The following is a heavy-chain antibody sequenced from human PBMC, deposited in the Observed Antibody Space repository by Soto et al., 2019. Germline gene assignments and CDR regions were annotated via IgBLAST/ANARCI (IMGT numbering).Heavy chain of an antibody. CDR1: GFTFSSYG. Sequence: PGGSLRLSCAASGFTFSSYGMHWVRQAPGKGLEWVAVISYDGSNKYYADSVKGRFTISRDNSKNTLYLQMNSLRAEDTAVYYCAKDLNRILWFGESHPNYYYYGMDVWGQGTTVTVSS. J-gene: IGHJ6*02. CDR2: ISYDGSNK. CDR3: AKDLNRILWFGESHPNYYYYGMDV. V-gene: IGHV3-30*18. D-gene: IGHD3-10*01.